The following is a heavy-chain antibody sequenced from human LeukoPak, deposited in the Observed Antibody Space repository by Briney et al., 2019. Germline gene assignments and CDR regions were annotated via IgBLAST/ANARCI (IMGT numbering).Heavy chain of an antibody. CDR3: AKEAEDHRYDY. D-gene: IGHD1-14*01. Sequence: GRSLRLSCVASGFTFINYGMHWVRQAPGKGLEWVAIIWYDGGTKYYADSVKGRFTISIDNSKNTLYLQMDSLRAEHTAVYYCAKEAEDHRYDYWGQGALVIVSS. CDR1: GFTFINYG. V-gene: IGHV3-33*06. CDR2: IWYDGGTK. J-gene: IGHJ4*02.